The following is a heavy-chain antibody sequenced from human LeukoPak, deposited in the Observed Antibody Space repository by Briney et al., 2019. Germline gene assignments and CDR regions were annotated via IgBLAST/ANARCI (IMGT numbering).Heavy chain of an antibody. V-gene: IGHV1-69*05. J-gene: IGHJ4*02. Sequence: GSSVKVSCKASGGTFSSYAISWVRQAPGQGLEWMGGIIPIFGTANYAQKLQGRVTMTTDTSTSTAYMELRSLRSDDTAVYYCARDGIAAPFDYWGQGTLVTVSS. D-gene: IGHD6-6*01. CDR2: IIPIFGTA. CDR3: ARDGIAAPFDY. CDR1: GGTFSSYA.